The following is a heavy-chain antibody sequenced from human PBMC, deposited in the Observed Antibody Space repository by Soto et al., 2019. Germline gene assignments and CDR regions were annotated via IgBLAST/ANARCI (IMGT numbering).Heavy chain of an antibody. CDR3: AHSLIPNWGSRGAFDY. CDR2: IYWDDDK. D-gene: IGHD7-27*01. Sequence: QITLKESGPTLVKPTQTLTLTCTFSGFSLSTSGVGVGWIRQPPGKALEWLALIYWDDDKRYSPSLKSRLTITKDTSKNQVFLTMTNMDPVDTAPYYCAHSLIPNWGSRGAFDYWGQATLVTVSS. J-gene: IGHJ4*02. V-gene: IGHV2-5*02. CDR1: GFSLSTSGVG.